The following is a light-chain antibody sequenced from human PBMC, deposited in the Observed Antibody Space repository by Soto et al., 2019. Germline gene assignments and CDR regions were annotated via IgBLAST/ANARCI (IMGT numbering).Light chain of an antibody. J-gene: IGLJ2*01. Sequence: QSVLTQPPSVSAAPGQEVTISCSGSSSNIENNYVSWYQQVPGTAPKLLIYDDNKRPSGIPDRFSGSKSGTSATLGITGLQTGDEANYYCGTWDFSLSAVVFGGGTKLTVL. CDR3: GTWDFSLSAVV. CDR1: SSNIENNY. CDR2: DDN. V-gene: IGLV1-51*01.